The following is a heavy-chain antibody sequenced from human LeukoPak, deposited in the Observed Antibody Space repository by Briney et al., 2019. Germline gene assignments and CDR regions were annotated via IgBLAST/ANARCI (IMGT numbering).Heavy chain of an antibody. CDR1: GGTFSSYA. Sequence: SVKVSCKASGGTFSSYAISWVRQAPGQGLEWMGGIIPTFGTANYAQKFQGRVTITADESTSTAYMELSSLRSEDTAVYYCARGTTANNWFDPWGQGTLVTVSS. CDR3: ARGTTANNWFDP. CDR2: IIPTFGTA. J-gene: IGHJ5*02. D-gene: IGHD4-17*01. V-gene: IGHV1-69*13.